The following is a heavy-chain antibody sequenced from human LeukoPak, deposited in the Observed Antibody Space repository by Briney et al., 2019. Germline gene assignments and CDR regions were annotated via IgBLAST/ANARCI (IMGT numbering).Heavy chain of an antibody. V-gene: IGHV3-13*01. J-gene: IGHJ4*02. D-gene: IGHD3-22*01. CDR3: ARADKGGYYDY. CDR1: GFSFSSSD. CDR2: IGTRADT. Sequence: GGSLRLSCAASGFSFSSSDMHWVRQAAGKSLEWVSAIGTRADTYYPGSMKGRFTISRENAKSSIYLQMNSLTPADTAVYYCARADKGGYYDYWGRGTLVTVSS.